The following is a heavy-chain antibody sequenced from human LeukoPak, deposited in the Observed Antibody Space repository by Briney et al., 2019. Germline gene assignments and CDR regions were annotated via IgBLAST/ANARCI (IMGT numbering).Heavy chain of an antibody. CDR1: GFSFSRYG. CDR2: ISGSGGST. J-gene: IGHJ4*02. D-gene: IGHD1-1*01. V-gene: IGHV3-21*01. Sequence: PGGSLRLSCAASGFSFSRYGMHWVRQAPGKGLEWVSAISGSGGSTYYADSVKGRFTISRDNAKNSLYLQMSSLRAEDTAVYYCARRETGEAYYFDYWGQGTLVTVSS. CDR3: ARRETGEAYYFDY.